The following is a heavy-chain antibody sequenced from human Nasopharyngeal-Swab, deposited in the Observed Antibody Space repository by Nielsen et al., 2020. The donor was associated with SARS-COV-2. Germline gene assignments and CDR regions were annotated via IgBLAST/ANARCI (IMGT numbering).Heavy chain of an antibody. CDR2: INWKSDNI. CDR3: VKDISGSWGFDF. D-gene: IGHD6-13*01. V-gene: IGHV3-9*01. CDR1: GFTFDDYA. J-gene: IGHJ4*02. Sequence: SLKISCAASGFTFDDYAMHWVRQAPGKGLEWVSGINWKSDNIGYAASVVGRFTISRDNAKNSLYLQMNSLRAEDTAIYYCVKDISGSWGFDFWGQGTLVTVSS.